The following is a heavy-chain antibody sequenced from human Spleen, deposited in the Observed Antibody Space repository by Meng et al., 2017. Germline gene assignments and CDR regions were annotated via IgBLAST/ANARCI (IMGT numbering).Heavy chain of an antibody. CDR3: APTGYDRSGYYLDY. D-gene: IGHD3-22*01. CDR2: INPSDGST. J-gene: IGHJ4*02. V-gene: IGHV1-46*03. Sequence: QVQLVQSGAEVKKPGASVKVSCKASGYSFTSYYVHWVRQAPGQGLEWMGLINPSDGSTSYTQRFQGRVTMTRDTSTSTVYMELRGLRSEDTALYYCAPTGYDRSGYYLDYWGQGTLVTVSS. CDR1: GYSFTSYY.